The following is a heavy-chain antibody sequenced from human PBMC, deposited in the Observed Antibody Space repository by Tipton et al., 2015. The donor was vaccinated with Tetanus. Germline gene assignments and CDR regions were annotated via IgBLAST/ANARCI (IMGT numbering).Heavy chain of an antibody. CDR1: GGSIRSGGYY. J-gene: IGHJ4*02. D-gene: IGHD6-6*01. CDR3: ARRSVSARFDD. Sequence: TLSLTCTVSGGSIRSGGYYWSWIRQHPERGLEWMGYIYYTGSTYYNPSLKSRVTISVDMSKNQFSLKLRSVTAADTAVYYCARRSVSARFDDWGQGAQVTVSS. V-gene: IGHV4-31*03. CDR2: IYYTGST.